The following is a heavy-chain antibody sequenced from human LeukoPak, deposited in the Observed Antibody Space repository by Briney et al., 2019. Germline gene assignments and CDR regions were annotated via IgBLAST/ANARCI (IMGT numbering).Heavy chain of an antibody. CDR2: ISGSGGST. D-gene: IGHD3-10*01. Sequence: PGGSLRLTCAASGFTFSSYAMSWVRQAPGKGLEWVSAISGSGGSTYYADSVKGRFTISRDNSKNTLYLQMNSLRAEDTAVYFCAKGSSGSWGRLDYWGQGTLVAVSS. CDR3: AKGSSGSWGRLDY. V-gene: IGHV3-23*01. CDR1: GFTFSSYA. J-gene: IGHJ4*02.